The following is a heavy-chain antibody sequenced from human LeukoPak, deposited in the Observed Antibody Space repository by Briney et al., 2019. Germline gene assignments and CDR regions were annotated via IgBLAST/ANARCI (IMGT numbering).Heavy chain of an antibody. Sequence: SETLSLTCTVSGASISSSTDYWGWIRQPPGKGLEWIANIYYSGSTYYNPSLKSRVTISVDTSKNQFSLKLSSVTAADTAVYYCARGDQWELPFDYWGQGTLVTVSS. CDR2: IYYSGST. CDR3: ARGDQWELPFDY. CDR1: GASISSSTDY. V-gene: IGHV4-39*07. D-gene: IGHD1-26*01. J-gene: IGHJ4*02.